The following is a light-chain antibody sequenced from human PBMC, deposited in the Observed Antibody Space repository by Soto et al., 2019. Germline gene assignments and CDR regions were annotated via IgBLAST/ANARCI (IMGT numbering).Light chain of an antibody. J-gene: IGLJ2*01. Sequence: QSVLTQPASVSGSPGQSITISCTGTSSDVGGYNYVSWYQQHPGKAPKLIIYEVSNRPSGVSNRFSGSKSGNTASLTISGLQAEDEADYFCSSYTSSHVVFGGGTKLTVL. CDR3: SSYTSSHVV. V-gene: IGLV2-14*01. CDR1: SSDVGGYNY. CDR2: EVS.